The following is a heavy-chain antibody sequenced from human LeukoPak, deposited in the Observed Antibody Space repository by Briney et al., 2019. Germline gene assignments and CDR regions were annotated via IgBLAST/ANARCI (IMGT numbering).Heavy chain of an antibody. V-gene: IGHV2-5*02. CDR3: AHSLYYDYVWGSYWFDP. CDR2: IYWDDGK. CDR1: GFSLSTSGVG. D-gene: IGHD3-16*01. Sequence: SGPTLVNPTQTLTLTCTFSGFSLSTSGVGVGWIRQPPGKALEWLALIYWDDGKRYSPSLKSRLTITKDTSKNQVVLTMTNMDPVDTATYYCAHSLYYDYVWGSYWFDPWGQGTLVTVSS. J-gene: IGHJ5*02.